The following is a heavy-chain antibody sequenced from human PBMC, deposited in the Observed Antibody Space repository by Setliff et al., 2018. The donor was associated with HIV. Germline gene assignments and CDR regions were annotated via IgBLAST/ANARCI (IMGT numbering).Heavy chain of an antibody. CDR1: GGSISSDGYY. Sequence: SETLSLTCTVSGGSISSDGYYWGWIRQPPGKGLEWIGSIYHSGSTYYNPSLKSRVTISVDTSKNQFSLKLSSVTAADTAVYYCATFGMVRGVPWYFDFWGQGTLVTVSS. D-gene: IGHD3-10*01. V-gene: IGHV4-39*07. CDR3: ATFGMVRGVPWYFDF. CDR2: IYHSGST. J-gene: IGHJ4*02.